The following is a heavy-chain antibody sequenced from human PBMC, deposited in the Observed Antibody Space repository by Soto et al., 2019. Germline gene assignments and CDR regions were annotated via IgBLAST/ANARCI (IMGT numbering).Heavy chain of an antibody. CDR2: ISSNGGST. Sequence: GGSLRLSCSASGFTFSSYAMHWVRQAPGKGLEYVSAISSNGGSTYYADSVKGRFTISRDNSKSTLYLQMSSLRAEDTAVYYCVKDDGYDFWSGSPFGYWGQGTLVTVSS. D-gene: IGHD3-3*01. V-gene: IGHV3-64D*06. CDR3: VKDDGYDFWSGSPFGY. CDR1: GFTFSSYA. J-gene: IGHJ4*02.